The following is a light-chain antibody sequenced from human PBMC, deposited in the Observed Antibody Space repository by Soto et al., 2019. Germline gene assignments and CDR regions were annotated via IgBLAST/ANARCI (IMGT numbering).Light chain of an antibody. Sequence: IVLTQSPGTLSLSPGQRATLSCRASQTVSSSYLAWYQQRPGQPPRLLIYGASNRATGIPDRFSGSGSGTDFTLTISRLEPEDFAVYYCQQFGGSPKLTFGEGPRWRSN. CDR3: QQFGGSPKLT. CDR2: GAS. J-gene: IGKJ4*01. V-gene: IGKV3-20*01. CDR1: QTVSSSY.